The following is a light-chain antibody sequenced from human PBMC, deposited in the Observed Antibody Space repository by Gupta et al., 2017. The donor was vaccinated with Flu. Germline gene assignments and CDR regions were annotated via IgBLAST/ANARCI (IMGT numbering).Light chain of an antibody. CDR1: QSISSY. V-gene: IGKV1-39*01. J-gene: IGKJ1*01. Sequence: DIQMTQSPSSLSASVGDRVTITCRASQSISSYLNWYQQKPGKAPKLLIYAASSLQSGVPSRFSGSGSETDFTLTISRLQPEDFATYYCQQRDSTPGTFGQGTKVEIK. CDR3: QQRDSTPGT. CDR2: AAS.